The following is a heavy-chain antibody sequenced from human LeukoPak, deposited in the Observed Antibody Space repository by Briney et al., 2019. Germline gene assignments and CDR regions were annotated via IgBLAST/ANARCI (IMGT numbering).Heavy chain of an antibody. CDR2: INPSGGST. V-gene: IGHV1-46*01. CDR1: GYTFTSYY. D-gene: IGHD5-18*01. J-gene: IGHJ4*02. CDR3: ARDSSLSPDAAMADY. Sequence: ASVKVSCKASGYTFTSYYMDWVRQAPGQGLEWMGVINPSGGSTSYAQKFLGRVTMTRDTSTSTVYMELSSLRSEDTAVYYCARDSSLSPDAAMADYWGQGTLVTVSS.